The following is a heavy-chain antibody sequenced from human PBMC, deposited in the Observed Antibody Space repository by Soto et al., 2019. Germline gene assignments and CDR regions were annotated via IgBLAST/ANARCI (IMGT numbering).Heavy chain of an antibody. Sequence: ASVKVSCKASGYIFSNYYLHWVGQAPGQGLEWMGVFNPSGDATHYAQNFQGRVTVTRDTSSSTVYMELSNLTSDDTAVYYCARRGMSKIGFDSWGQGTMVTVSS. J-gene: IGHJ3*02. CDR1: GYIFSNYY. V-gene: IGHV1-46*01. D-gene: IGHD3-10*01. CDR2: FNPSGDAT. CDR3: ARRGMSKIGFDS.